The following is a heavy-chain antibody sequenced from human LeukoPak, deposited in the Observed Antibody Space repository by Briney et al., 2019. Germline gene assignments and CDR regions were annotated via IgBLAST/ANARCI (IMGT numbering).Heavy chain of an antibody. J-gene: IGHJ4*02. CDR1: GGTFSSYA. D-gene: IGHD2-2*02. Sequence: GASVKVSCKASGGTFSSYAISWVRQAPGQGLEWMGWINPNSGGTNYAQKFQGRVTMTRDTSISTAYMELSRLRSDDTAVYYCARSGLYGPDYWGQGTLVTVSS. CDR2: INPNSGGT. V-gene: IGHV1-2*02. CDR3: ARSGLYGPDY.